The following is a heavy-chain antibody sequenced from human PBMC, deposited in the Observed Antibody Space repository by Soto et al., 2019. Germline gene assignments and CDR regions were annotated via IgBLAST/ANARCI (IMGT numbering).Heavy chain of an antibody. CDR1: GYTFTSYG. CDR3: ARSSGTYPPSRYYYGLDV. J-gene: IGHJ6*02. Sequence: ASVKVSCKASGYTFTSYGFSWVRQAPGQGLEWMGWISAYNGDTNYPQKFQARVTMTTDTSTSTAYLDLRSLRSDDTAVYYCARSSGTYPPSRYYYGLDVWGQGTTVSVSS. V-gene: IGHV1-18*01. D-gene: IGHD1-26*01. CDR2: ISAYNGDT.